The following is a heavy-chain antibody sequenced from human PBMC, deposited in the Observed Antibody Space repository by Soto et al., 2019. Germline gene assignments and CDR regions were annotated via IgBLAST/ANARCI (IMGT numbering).Heavy chain of an antibody. V-gene: IGHV1-18*01. Sequence: GASVKVSCKASGYTFTSYGISWVRQAPGQGLEWMGWISAYNGNTNYAQKLQGRVTITTDTSTSTAYMELRSLRSDDTAVYYCARDMGGYCSSTSCPLGGRNWFDPWGQGTLVTVSS. D-gene: IGHD2-2*01. J-gene: IGHJ5*02. CDR1: GYTFTSYG. CDR2: ISAYNGNT. CDR3: ARDMGGYCSSTSCPLGGRNWFDP.